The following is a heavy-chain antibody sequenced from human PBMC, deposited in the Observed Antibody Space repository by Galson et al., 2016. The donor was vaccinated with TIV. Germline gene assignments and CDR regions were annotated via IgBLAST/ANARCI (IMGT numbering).Heavy chain of an antibody. CDR1: GFIFSNAW. Sequence: SLRLSCAASGFIFSNAWMSWVRQAPGKGLEWVGRIKSNFDGGTTDYAAPVKGIFTISRHDSKNTLFLQMTRLKTEDTAVYYCTTELGYCSGGYCYYFDYWGQGTLVTVSS. D-gene: IGHD2-15*01. CDR3: TTELGYCSGGYCYYFDY. V-gene: IGHV3-15*01. CDR2: IKSNFDGGTT. J-gene: IGHJ4*02.